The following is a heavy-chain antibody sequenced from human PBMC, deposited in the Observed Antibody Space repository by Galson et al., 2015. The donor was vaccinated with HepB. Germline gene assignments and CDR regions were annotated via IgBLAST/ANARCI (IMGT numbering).Heavy chain of an antibody. CDR1: GYTFTSYG. J-gene: IGHJ5*02. D-gene: IGHD6-13*01. Sequence: SVKVSCKASGYTFTSYGISWVRQAPGQGLEWMGWISAYNGNTNYAQKLQGRVTMTTDTSTSTAYMELRSLRSDDTAVYYCAREWYSSSWYWFDPWGQGTLVTVSS. V-gene: IGHV1-18*01. CDR3: AREWYSSSWYWFDP. CDR2: ISAYNGNT.